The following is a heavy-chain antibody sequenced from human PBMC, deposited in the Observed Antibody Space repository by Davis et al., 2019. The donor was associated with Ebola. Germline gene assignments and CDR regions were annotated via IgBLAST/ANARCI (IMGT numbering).Heavy chain of an antibody. CDR3: GKDPAPNLNGRNWFEN. CDR1: GFGFGSCD. V-gene: IGHV3-30*02. D-gene: IGHD1-1*01. Sequence: GGSLRLSCAASGFGFGSCDMSWVRQAPGKGLEWVAFIQFDGIEKYYGDSVKGRFTISRDDSKNAVYLQMSSLTHDDTAVYYCGKDPAPNLNGRNWFENWGQGTLVTVSS. J-gene: IGHJ5*02. CDR2: IQFDGIEK.